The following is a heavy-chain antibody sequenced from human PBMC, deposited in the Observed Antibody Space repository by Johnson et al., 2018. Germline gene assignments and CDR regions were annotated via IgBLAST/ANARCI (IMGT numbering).Heavy chain of an antibody. CDR1: GFTFSKDW. CDR2: ISGDGGGP. D-gene: IGHD6-19*01. Sequence: VQLVESGGGLVQPGGSLRLSCAASGFTFSKDWMHWVRQAPGKGLMWVSRISGDGGGPTYADSVKGRFTISRDNAKSTLYLQMNSLRAEDTAVYYCARFSIAVAGIYGMDVWGQGTTVTVSS. CDR3: ARFSIAVAGIYGMDV. V-gene: IGHV3-74*02. J-gene: IGHJ6*02.